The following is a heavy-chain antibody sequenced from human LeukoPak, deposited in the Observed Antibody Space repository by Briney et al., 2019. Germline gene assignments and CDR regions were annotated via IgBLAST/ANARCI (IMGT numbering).Heavy chain of an antibody. CDR1: GGSISSGGYY. J-gene: IGHJ5*02. Sequence: SETLSLTCTVSGGSISSGGYYWSWIRQHPGKGPEWIGYIYYSGSTYYNPSLKSRVTISVDTSKNQFSLKLSSVTAADTAVYYCASQLLWFGELFRGWFDPWGQGTLVTVSS. CDR2: IYYSGST. V-gene: IGHV4-31*03. CDR3: ASQLLWFGELFRGWFDP. D-gene: IGHD3-10*01.